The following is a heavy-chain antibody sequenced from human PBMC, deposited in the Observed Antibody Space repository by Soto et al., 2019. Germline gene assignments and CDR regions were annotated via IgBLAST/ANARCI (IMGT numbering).Heavy chain of an antibody. D-gene: IGHD5-18*01. V-gene: IGHV3-30*18. J-gene: IGHJ6*02. CDR1: GFTFSSYG. Sequence: QVQLVESGGGVVQPARSLRLSCAASGFTFSSYGMHWVRQAPGKGLEWVAVISYDGSNKYYADSVKGRITISRDNSKNRLSLTMNSLRAEDTRVDYCANGIDTAMVTGYYYDGMDVWGQGTTVIVS. CDR3: ANGIDTAMVTGYYYDGMDV. CDR2: ISYDGSNK.